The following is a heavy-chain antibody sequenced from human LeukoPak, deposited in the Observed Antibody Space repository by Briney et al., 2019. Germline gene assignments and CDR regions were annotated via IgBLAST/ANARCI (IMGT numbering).Heavy chain of an antibody. CDR2: ISSSGSTI. CDR1: GFTFSDYY. V-gene: IGHV3-11*01. J-gene: IGHJ3*01. Sequence: GGSLRLSCAASGFTFSDYYMSWIRQAPGKGLEWVSYISSSGSTIYYADSVKGRFTISSDNAKNSLYLQMNSLRAEDTAVYYCARDGSTTTWIAFDVWGQGTMVTVSS. CDR3: ARDGSTTTWIAFDV. D-gene: IGHD1-26*01.